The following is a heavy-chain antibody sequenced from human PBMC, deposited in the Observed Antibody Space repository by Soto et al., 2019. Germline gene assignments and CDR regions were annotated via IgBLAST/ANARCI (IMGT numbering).Heavy chain of an antibody. Sequence: WGSLRLSCAASGFTFNKYAMTWVRQAPGKGLEWASSISGNGAYTYYADSVKGRFTISRDNSWNTLYLQVNSLRADDTAVYYCAKTLAGNVEGDAFDXWGQGTMVTVS. V-gene: IGHV3-23*01. CDR1: GFTFNKYA. D-gene: IGHD3-3*02. CDR3: AKTLAGNVEGDAFDX. J-gene: IGHJ3*02. CDR2: ISGNGAYT.